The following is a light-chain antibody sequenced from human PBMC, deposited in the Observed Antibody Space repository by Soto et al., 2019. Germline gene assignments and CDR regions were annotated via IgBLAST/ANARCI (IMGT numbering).Light chain of an antibody. J-gene: IGKJ2*01. CDR2: GAS. V-gene: IGKV3-15*01. CDR3: QHYNNWPFT. Sequence: EIVLTQSPGTLSLSPGERATLSCRASQSVSNNYLAWYQQKPGQAPRLLIYGASARATGIPARFSGSGSGTEFTLNIRSLQSEDFAVYYCQHYNNWPFTFGQGTKLEIK. CDR1: QSVSNN.